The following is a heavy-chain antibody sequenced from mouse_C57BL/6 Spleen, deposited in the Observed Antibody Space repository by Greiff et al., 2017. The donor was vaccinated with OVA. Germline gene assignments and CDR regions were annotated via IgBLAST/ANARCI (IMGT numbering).Heavy chain of an antibody. V-gene: IGHV1-72*01. CDR2: FDPNSGGT. J-gene: IGHJ1*03. CDR1: GYTFTSYW. D-gene: IGHD2-1*01. CDR3: ARSGYGNYGDWYFDV. Sequence: QVQLQQPGAELVKPGASVKLSCKASGYTFTSYWMHWVKQRPGRGLEWIGRFDPNSGGTKYNEKFKSKATLTVDKPSSTAYMQLSSLTSEDSAVYYGARSGYGNYGDWYFDVWGKGTTVTVSS.